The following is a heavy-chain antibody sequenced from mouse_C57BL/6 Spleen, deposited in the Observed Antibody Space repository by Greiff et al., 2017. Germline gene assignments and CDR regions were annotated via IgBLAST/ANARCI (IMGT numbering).Heavy chain of an antibody. V-gene: IGHV1-82*01. CDR2: IYPGDGDT. J-gene: IGHJ2*01. CDR3: ARFYDGYYVSYFDY. D-gene: IGHD2-3*01. CDR1: GYAFSSSW. Sequence: QVQLQQSGPELVKPGASVKISCKASGYAFSSSWMNWVKQRPGKGLEWIGRIYPGDGDTNYNGKFKGKATLTADKSSSTASMQLSSLTSEDSAVSFCARFYDGYYVSYFDYWGQGTTLTVSS.